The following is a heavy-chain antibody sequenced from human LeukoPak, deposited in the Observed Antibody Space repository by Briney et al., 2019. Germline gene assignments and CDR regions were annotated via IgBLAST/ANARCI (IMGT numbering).Heavy chain of an antibody. CDR1: GGSISSYY. D-gene: IGHD3-10*01. CDR3: ARKATYYSYFDY. J-gene: IGHJ4*02. CDR2: ISTIGSA. Sequence: SETLSLTCTVSGGSISSYYWSWIRQPPGKGLEWVGYISTIGSANYNPSLKSRVTISVDTSKNQFSLRLTSVTAADTAVYYCARKATYYSYFDYWGQGTLVTVSS. V-gene: IGHV4-4*09.